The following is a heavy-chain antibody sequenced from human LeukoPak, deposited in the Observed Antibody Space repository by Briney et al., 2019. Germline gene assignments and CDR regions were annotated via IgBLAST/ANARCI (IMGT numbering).Heavy chain of an antibody. CDR3: ARDAGATTPYYFDY. CDR2: IIPIFGTA. J-gene: IGHJ4*02. D-gene: IGHD1-26*01. CDR1: GGTFSSYA. Sequence: VASVTVSCKASGGTFSSYAISWVRQAPGQGLEWMGGIIPIFGTANYAQKFQGRVTITADESTSTAYMELSSLRSEDTAVYYCARDAGATTPYYFDYWGQGTLVTVSS. V-gene: IGHV1-69*13.